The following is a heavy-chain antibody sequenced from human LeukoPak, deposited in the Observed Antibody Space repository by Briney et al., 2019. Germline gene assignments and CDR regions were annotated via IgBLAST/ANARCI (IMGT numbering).Heavy chain of an antibody. CDR1: GFTFSSYS. CDR3: ARDQWDYGSGSYSDY. CDR2: ISSSSSYI. D-gene: IGHD3-10*01. J-gene: IGHJ4*02. Sequence: GGSLRLSCAASGFTFSSYSMNWVRQAPGKGLEWVSSISSSSSYIYYADSAKGRFTISRDNAKNSLYLQMNSLRAEDTAVYYCARDQWDYGSGSYSDYWGQGTLVTVSS. V-gene: IGHV3-21*01.